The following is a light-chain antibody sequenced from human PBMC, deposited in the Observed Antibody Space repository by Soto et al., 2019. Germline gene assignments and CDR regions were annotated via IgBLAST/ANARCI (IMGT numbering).Light chain of an antibody. CDR2: AAS. J-gene: IGKJ1*01. Sequence: DIQMTQSPSSLSASVGDTVTITCRASQGISNYLAWYQQKPGQVPNLLIYAASTLQSGVPSRFSGSGSGTDFTLTISSLRPEDVATYSWQMYNNAPRPFGQGTKVEI. V-gene: IGKV1-27*01. CDR3: QMYNNAPRP. CDR1: QGISNY.